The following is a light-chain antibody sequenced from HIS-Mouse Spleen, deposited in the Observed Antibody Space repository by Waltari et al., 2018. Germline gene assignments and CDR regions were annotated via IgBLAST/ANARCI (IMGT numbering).Light chain of an antibody. CDR3: QQYGSSPQT. CDR1: QSVSSSY. CDR2: GAS. Sequence: EIVLTQSPGTLSLSPGDRATLSCRASQSVSSSYLAWYQQKPGQAPRLLIYGASSRATGIPDRFSGSGSGTDFTHTISRLEPEDFAVYYCQQYGSSPQTFGQGTKVEIK. V-gene: IGKV3-20*01. J-gene: IGKJ1*01.